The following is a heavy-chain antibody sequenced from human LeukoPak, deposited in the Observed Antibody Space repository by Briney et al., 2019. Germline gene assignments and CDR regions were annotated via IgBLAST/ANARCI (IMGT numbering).Heavy chain of an antibody. V-gene: IGHV1-18*01. Sequence: ASVKVSCKASGYTFTTYGISWVRQAPGQGLEWMGWISAYNGNTNYAQKLQGRVTMTTDTSTSTAYMELRSLTSDDTAVYYCASGDGFLYHFDFWGQGTLVTVSS. CDR3: ASGDGFLYHFDF. D-gene: IGHD5-24*01. J-gene: IGHJ4*02. CDR1: GYTFTTYG. CDR2: ISAYNGNT.